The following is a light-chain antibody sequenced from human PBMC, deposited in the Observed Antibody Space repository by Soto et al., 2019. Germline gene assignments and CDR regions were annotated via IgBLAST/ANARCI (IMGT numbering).Light chain of an antibody. V-gene: IGKV3-15*01. CDR3: KKYNNWPYT. CDR2: GAS. J-gene: IGKJ2*01. CDR1: QRVSSN. Sequence: EVVMTQSPATLSVSPGERATLSCRASQRVSSNFAWYRQKPGQAPTLLIYGASTRATGIPARFSGSGYGREFTLTLSSLESEDFAVYYCKKYNNWPYTFGQGTKLEIK.